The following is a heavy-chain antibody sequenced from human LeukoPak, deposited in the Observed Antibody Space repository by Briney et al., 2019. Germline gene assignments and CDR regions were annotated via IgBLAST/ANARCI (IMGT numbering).Heavy chain of an antibody. CDR3: ARDPSGVAVAGTPHYFDY. V-gene: IGHV1-8*01. Sequence: ASVKVSCKASGYTFTTYDMTWVRQATGQGLEWMGWMNPDSGDTGYAQKFQGRVTMTRDTSISTVYMELSSLRSEDTAVYYCARDPSGVAVAGTPHYFDYWGQGTLVTVSS. CDR1: GYTFTTYD. J-gene: IGHJ4*02. CDR2: MNPDSGDT. D-gene: IGHD6-19*01.